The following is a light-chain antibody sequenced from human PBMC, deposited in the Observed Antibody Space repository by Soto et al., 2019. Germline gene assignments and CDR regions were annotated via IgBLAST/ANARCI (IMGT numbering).Light chain of an antibody. CDR3: QQYGDLPWT. V-gene: IGKV3-11*01. CDR2: DAS. J-gene: IGKJ1*01. CDR1: QSVSSY. Sequence: EIVLTQSPATLSLSPVERATLSCRASQSVSSYLAWYQQKPGQAPRLLIYDASNRATGVPDRFSGSGSGTEFTLTIDRLESEDFAVYFCQQYGDLPWTFGQGTKVDIK.